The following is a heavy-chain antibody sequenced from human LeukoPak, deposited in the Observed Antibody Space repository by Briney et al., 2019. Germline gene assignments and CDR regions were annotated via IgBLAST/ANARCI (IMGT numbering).Heavy chain of an antibody. V-gene: IGHV3-23*01. CDR3: AKDLRFLEWLHPMDV. CDR2: ISGSGGST. D-gene: IGHD3-3*01. CDR1: GFTFSSYA. J-gene: IGHJ6*03. Sequence: PGGSLRFSCAASGFTFSSYAMSWVRQAPGKGLEWVSAISGSGGSTYYADSVKGRFTISRDNSKNTLYLQMNSLRAEDTAVYYCAKDLRFLEWLHPMDVWGKGTTVTVSS.